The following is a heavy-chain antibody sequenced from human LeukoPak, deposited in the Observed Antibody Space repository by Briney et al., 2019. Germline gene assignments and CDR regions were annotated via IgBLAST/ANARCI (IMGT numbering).Heavy chain of an antibody. D-gene: IGHD6-13*01. V-gene: IGHV4-59*01. Sequence: SETLSLTCTVSGGSISSYYWSWIRQPPGKGLEWIGYIYYSGSTDYNPSLKCRVTISVDTSKNQFFLKLSSVTATDTAVYYCARLLPPYSSSVVNWFDPWGQGTLVTVSS. CDR2: IYYSGST. CDR3: ARLLPPYSSSVVNWFDP. CDR1: GGSISSYY. J-gene: IGHJ5*02.